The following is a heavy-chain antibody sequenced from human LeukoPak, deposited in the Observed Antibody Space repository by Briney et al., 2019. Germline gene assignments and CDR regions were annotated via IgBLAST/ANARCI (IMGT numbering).Heavy chain of an antibody. D-gene: IGHD6-13*01. CDR3: AKEGGSWPLDYFDY. V-gene: IGHV3-23*01. CDR2: VSGSGSST. J-gene: IGHJ4*02. Sequence: GGSLRLSCAASGFTFSSYAMSWVRQAPGKGLEWVSTVSGSGSSTYYADSVKGRFTISRDNSKNMLYLQMNSLRAEDTALYYCAKEGGSWPLDYFDYWGQGTLVTVSS. CDR1: GFTFSSYA.